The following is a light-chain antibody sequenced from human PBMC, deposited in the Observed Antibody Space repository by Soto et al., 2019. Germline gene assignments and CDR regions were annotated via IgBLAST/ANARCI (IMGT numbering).Light chain of an antibody. V-gene: IGKV3-20*01. Sequence: EIVLTQSPGTLSLSPGQRATLSCRASQSVNSSYLAWFQQKPGQAPRLLIYGASTMATGIPDRFSGSGAGTDFTLTISILEPEDFAVYYCQQYGSSPQTFGQGTKVEIK. J-gene: IGKJ1*01. CDR2: GAS. CDR1: QSVNSSY. CDR3: QQYGSSPQT.